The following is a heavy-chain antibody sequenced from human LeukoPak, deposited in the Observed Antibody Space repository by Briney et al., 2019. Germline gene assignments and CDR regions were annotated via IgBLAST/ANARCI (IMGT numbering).Heavy chain of an antibody. J-gene: IGHJ4*02. CDR1: GFTFSDYC. V-gene: IGHV3-11*01. Sequence: PGGSLRLSCAASGFTFSDYCMSWVRQAPGKGLEWVSYISSGGTTISYADSVEGRFTISRDNAESSLYLQMNSLRAEDTAVYYCAPRPTVTINFWGQGTLVTVSS. D-gene: IGHD4-17*01. CDR3: APRPTVTINF. CDR2: ISSGGTTI.